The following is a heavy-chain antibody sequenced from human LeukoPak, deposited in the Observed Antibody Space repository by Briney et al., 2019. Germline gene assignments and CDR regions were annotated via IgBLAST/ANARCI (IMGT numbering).Heavy chain of an antibody. V-gene: IGHV1-2*02. D-gene: IGHD1-26*01. Sequence: ASVKVSCKASGYTFTGYHIHWVRQAPGQGLEWMGWVNPDSGDTNYAQKFQGRVTMSRDTSISTAYMELSRLTSDDTAVYYCATGGRGYYWGQGTLVTVSS. CDR3: ATGGRGYY. J-gene: IGHJ4*02. CDR1: GYTFTGYH. CDR2: VNPDSGDT.